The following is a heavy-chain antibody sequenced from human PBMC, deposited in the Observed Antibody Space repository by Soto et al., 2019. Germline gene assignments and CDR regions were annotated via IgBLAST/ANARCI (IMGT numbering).Heavy chain of an antibody. V-gene: IGHV4-30-4*01. J-gene: IGHJ4*02. D-gene: IGHD3-9*01. Sequence: SETLSLTCTVSGGSISSGDYYWSWIRQPPGKGLEWIGYIYYSGSTYYNPSLKSRVTISVDTSKNQFSLKLSSVTAADTAVYYCARDLPDMGALDYWGQGTLVTVFS. CDR1: GGSISSGDYY. CDR2: IYYSGST. CDR3: ARDLPDMGALDY.